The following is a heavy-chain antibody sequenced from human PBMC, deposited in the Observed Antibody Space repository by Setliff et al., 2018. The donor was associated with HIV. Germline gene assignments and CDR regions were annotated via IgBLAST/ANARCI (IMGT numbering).Heavy chain of an antibody. CDR1: GYSFTRFD. CDR2: INVHNGDT. CDR3: ARGLPADGYAFDL. D-gene: IGHD6-13*01. Sequence: GASVKVSCKASGYSFTRFDINWVRHAPGQGLEWMGWINVHNGDTKFAQRFQDRLTMTTDTSTTTAYMDLRSLRSDDTAVYYCARGLPADGYAFDLWGQGTMVTVSS. J-gene: IGHJ3*01. V-gene: IGHV1-18*01.